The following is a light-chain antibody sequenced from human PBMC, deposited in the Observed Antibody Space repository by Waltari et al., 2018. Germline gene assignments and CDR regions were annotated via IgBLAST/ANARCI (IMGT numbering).Light chain of an antibody. CDR3: QVWDSSSAHYV. CDR1: SIGSKS. CDR2: CET. V-gene: IGLV3-21*02. J-gene: IGLJ1*01. Sequence: SYVLTQPPSVSVAPGQTARITCGGNSIGSKSVHWYQQKSGQAPGLVVYCETDRPPGIPERFSGSNSEDTATLAISSVEAGDEADYYCQVWDSSSAHYVFGSGTKVSVL.